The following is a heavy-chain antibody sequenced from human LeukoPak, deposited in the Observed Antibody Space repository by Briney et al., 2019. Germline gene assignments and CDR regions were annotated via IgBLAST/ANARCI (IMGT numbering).Heavy chain of an antibody. CDR2: INHSGST. CDR1: GGSFSGYY. Sequence: PSETLSLTCAVYGGSFSGYYWSWIRQPPGKGLEWIGEINHSGSTNYNPSLKSRVTISVDTSKNQFSLKLSSVTAADTAVYYCARGQHYYGSGYFDYWGQGTLVTVSS. D-gene: IGHD3-10*01. CDR3: ARGQHYYGSGYFDY. V-gene: IGHV4-34*01. J-gene: IGHJ4*02.